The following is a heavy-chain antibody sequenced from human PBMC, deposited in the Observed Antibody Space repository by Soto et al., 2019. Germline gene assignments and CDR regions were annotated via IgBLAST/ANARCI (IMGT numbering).Heavy chain of an antibody. Sequence: SETLSLTCTVSGGSVSSGSYYWSWIRQPPGKGLELIGYIYYSGSTNYNPSLKSRVTISVDTSKNQFSLKLSSVTAADTAVYYCASGGGYYDILTGLDYWGQGTLVTVYS. J-gene: IGHJ4*02. CDR2: IYYSGST. CDR3: ASGGGYYDILTGLDY. CDR1: GGSVSSGSYY. V-gene: IGHV4-61*01. D-gene: IGHD3-9*01.